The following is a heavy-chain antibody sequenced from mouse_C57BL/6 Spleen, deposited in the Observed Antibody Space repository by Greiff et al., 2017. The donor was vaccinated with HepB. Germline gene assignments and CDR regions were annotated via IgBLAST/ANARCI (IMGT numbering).Heavy chain of an antibody. Sequence: VQLQQSGPGLVQPSQSLSITCTVSGFSLTSYGVHWVRQSPGTGLEWLGVIWSGGSTDYNAAFISRLSISKDNSKSQVFFKMNSLEADDTAIYYCARNRDYGSSLYAMDYWGQGTSVTVSS. CDR3: ARNRDYGSSLYAMDY. CDR2: IWSGGST. CDR1: GFSLTSYG. V-gene: IGHV2-2*01. J-gene: IGHJ4*01. D-gene: IGHD1-1*01.